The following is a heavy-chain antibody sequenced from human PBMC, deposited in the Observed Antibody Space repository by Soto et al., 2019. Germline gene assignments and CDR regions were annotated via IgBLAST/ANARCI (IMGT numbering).Heavy chain of an antibody. CDR1: GGFLSESY. CDR2: INHVGGT. D-gene: IGHD3-16*01. CDR3: VRIRYQLPSSVLWLDP. Sequence: LSLTCAVYGGFLSESYWTWIRQPPWKGLEWIGEINHVGGTNYNPSLKSRVTMSVDTSQNQFSLRLISVTAADTAMYFCVRIRYQLPSSVLWLDPWGQGTPVTVSS. V-gene: IGHV4-34*01. J-gene: IGHJ5*02.